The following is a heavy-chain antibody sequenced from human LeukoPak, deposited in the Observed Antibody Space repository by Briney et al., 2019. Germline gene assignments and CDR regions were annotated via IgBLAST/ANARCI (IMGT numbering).Heavy chain of an antibody. Sequence: GGSLRLSCAASGFTFSSYAMHWVRQAPGKGLEWVAVISYDGSNKYYADSVKGRFTISRDNSKNTLYLQMNSLRAEDTAVYYCAGTFSSGWYSPTDYWGQGTLVTVSS. CDR1: GFTFSSYA. D-gene: IGHD6-19*01. CDR2: ISYDGSNK. J-gene: IGHJ4*02. V-gene: IGHV3-30-3*01. CDR3: AGTFSSGWYSPTDY.